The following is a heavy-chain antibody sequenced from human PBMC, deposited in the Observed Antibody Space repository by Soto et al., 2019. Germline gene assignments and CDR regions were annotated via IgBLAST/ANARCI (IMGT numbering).Heavy chain of an antibody. D-gene: IGHD6-19*01. J-gene: IGHJ4*02. CDR3: AKERSSGWSFDY. V-gene: IGHV3-23*01. CDR1: GFTFSTYA. Sequence: PGGSLRLSCAASGFTFSTYAMNWIRQAPGKGQEWVSGISGSGDSTYYADSVKGRFTVSRDNSKNTLYLQMNSLRAEDTAVFYCAKERSSGWSFDYWGQGTLVTVSS. CDR2: ISGSGDST.